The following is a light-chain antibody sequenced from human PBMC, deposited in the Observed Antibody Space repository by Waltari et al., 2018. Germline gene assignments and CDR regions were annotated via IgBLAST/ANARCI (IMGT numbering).Light chain of an antibody. J-gene: IGKJ4*01. V-gene: IGKV3-11*01. CDR1: QSFSSS. Sequence: EMVLTQSPATLSLSPGERATLSCRASQSFSSSLAWYQQKPGQAPRLLIYDASNRATGIPARFSGSGSGTDFTLTISSLEPEDFAVYYCQQRSNWPLFTFGGGTKVEIK. CDR2: DAS. CDR3: QQRSNWPLFT.